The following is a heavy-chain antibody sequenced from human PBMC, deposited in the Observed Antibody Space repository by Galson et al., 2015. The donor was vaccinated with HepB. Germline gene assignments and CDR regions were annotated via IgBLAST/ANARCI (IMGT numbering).Heavy chain of an antibody. D-gene: IGHD4-23*01. Sequence: TLSLTCTVSGGSISSSSYYWGWIRQPPGKGLEWIGSIYYSGSTYYNPSLKSRVTISVDTSKNQFSLKLSSVTAADTAVYYCARRRVVTRSYWYFDLWGRGTLVTVSS. V-gene: IGHV4-39*01. CDR2: IYYSGST. J-gene: IGHJ2*01. CDR3: ARRRVVTRSYWYFDL. CDR1: GGSISSSSYY.